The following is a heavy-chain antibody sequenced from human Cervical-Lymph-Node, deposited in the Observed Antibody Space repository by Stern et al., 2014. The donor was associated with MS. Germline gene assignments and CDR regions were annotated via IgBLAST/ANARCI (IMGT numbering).Heavy chain of an antibody. J-gene: IGHJ3*02. CDR3: AREIHPAITFDI. CDR2: INPKTGGA. Sequence: QVQLVESGAEMKRPGTSMKVSCKASGYTFTDDYMHWVRQAPGQGLQWMGRINPKTGGANYTEAFQGRVTMARDTSISTGYMVLSSLRSDDTAVYYCAREIHPAITFDIWGQGTVVTVSS. CDR1: GYTFTDDY. D-gene: IGHD2-21*01. V-gene: IGHV1-2*06.